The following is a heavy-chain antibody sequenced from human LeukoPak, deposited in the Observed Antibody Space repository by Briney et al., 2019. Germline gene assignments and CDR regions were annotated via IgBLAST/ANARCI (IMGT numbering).Heavy chain of an antibody. CDR1: GFTFDDYG. J-gene: IGHJ4*02. V-gene: IGHV3-20*04. D-gene: IGHD2-15*01. CDR2: INWNGGST. Sequence: GGSLRLSCAASGFTFDDYGMSWVRQAPGKGLEWVSGINWNGGSTGYADSVKGRFTISRDNAENSLYLQMNSLRAEDTAFYYCARGYCSGGSCWYFDYWGQGTLVTVSS. CDR3: ARGYCSGGSCWYFDY.